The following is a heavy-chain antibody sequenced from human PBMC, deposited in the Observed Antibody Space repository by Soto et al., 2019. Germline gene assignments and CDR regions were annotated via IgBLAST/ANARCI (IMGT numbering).Heavy chain of an antibody. V-gene: IGHV3-15*01. CDR1: GFTFSNAW. Sequence: GGSLRLSCAASGFTFSNAWMSWVRQAPGKGLEWVGRIKSKTDGGTTDYAAPVKGRFTISRDDSKNTLYLQMNSLKTEDTAVYYCTTDGGPRIQDSYYAMDVWGQGTTVTVS. J-gene: IGHJ6*02. D-gene: IGHD3-16*01. CDR3: TTDGGPRIQDSYYAMDV. CDR2: IKSKTDGGTT.